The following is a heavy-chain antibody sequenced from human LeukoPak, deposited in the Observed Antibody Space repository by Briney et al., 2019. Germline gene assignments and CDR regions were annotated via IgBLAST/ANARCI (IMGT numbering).Heavy chain of an antibody. CDR2: INHSGST. CDR3: ASSRVADY. D-gene: IGHD2-15*01. J-gene: IGHJ4*02. Sequence: PSETLSLTCIVSGYSINSGYYWSWIRQPPGKGLEWIGEINHSGSTNYNPSLKSRVTISVDTSKNQFSLKLSSVTAADTAVYYCASSRVADYWGQGTLVTVSS. CDR1: GYSINSGYY. V-gene: IGHV4-34*01.